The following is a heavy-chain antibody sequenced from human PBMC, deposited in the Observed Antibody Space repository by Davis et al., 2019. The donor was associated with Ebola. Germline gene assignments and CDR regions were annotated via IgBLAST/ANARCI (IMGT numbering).Heavy chain of an antibody. D-gene: IGHD3-16*02. J-gene: IGHJ6*02. CDR3: ARETVYDYIWGSYRYTSTTHYCMDV. Sequence: ASVKVSCKASGYTFTSYDINWVRQATGQGLEWTGWMNPNSGNTGHAQKFQGRVTMTRNTSISTAHMELNSLRSEDTAVYYCARETVYDYIWGSYRYTSTTHYCMDVWGQGTTVTVSS. CDR1: GYTFTSYD. CDR2: MNPNSGNT. V-gene: IGHV1-8*01.